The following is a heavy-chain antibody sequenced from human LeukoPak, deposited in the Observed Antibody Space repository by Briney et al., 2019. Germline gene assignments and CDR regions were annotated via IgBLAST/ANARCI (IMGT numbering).Heavy chain of an antibody. Sequence: GESLKISCKGSGYSFTNYWIGWVRQMPGKGPEWMGIIYPGDSDTRYSPSFQGQVTISADKSITTAYLQWSSLKASDTAMYYCASQHTTSSHYWGQGTLVTVSS. CDR2: IYPGDSDT. V-gene: IGHV5-51*01. J-gene: IGHJ4*02. D-gene: IGHD6-6*01. CDR3: ASQHTTSSHY. CDR1: GYSFTNYW.